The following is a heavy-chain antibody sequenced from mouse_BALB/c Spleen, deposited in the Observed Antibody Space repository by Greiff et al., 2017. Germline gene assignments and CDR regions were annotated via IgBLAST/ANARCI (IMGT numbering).Heavy chain of an antibody. CDR3: ASGSNLYAMDY. CDR1: GYTFTNYW. V-gene: IGHV1-63*02. D-gene: IGHD1-1*01. Sequence: QVQLKESGAELVRPGTSVKISCKASGYTFTNYWLGWVKQRPGHGLEWIGDIYPGGGYTNYNEKFKGKATLTADTSSSTAYMQLSSLTSEDSAVYFCASGSNLYAMDYWGQGTSVTVSS. J-gene: IGHJ4*01. CDR2: IYPGGGYT.